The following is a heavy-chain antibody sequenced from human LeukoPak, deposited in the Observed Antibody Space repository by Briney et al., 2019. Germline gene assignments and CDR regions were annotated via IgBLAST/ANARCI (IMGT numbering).Heavy chain of an antibody. J-gene: IGHJ4*02. CDR1: GFTFSNYW. D-gene: IGHD3-10*01. CDR3: ARDGYYGSGSYPYFDC. Sequence: GGSLRLSCAASGFTFSNYWMGWVRQAPAGKGLEWVANIKQDGSEKYYMDSVKGRFTTSRDNAKNSLYLQMNSLRAEDTAVYYCARDGYYGSGSYPYFDCWGQGTLVTVSS. V-gene: IGHV3-7*03. CDR2: IKQDGSEK.